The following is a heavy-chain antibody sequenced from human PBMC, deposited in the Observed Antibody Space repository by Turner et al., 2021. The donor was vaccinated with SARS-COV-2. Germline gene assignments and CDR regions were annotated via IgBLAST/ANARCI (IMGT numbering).Heavy chain of an antibody. CDR1: GGSISSSSYY. CDR3: ARLMDTAMDYYGTDV. J-gene: IGHJ6*02. Sequence: QLQLQESGPGLVKPSETLSLTFTVSGGSISSSSYYWVWIRQPPGKGLEWIGNIYYRGSAYYNPSLKSRVTISVDPSKNQFSLKLTSVNAADTAGYYCARLMDTAMDYYGTDVWGQGTTFTVSS. V-gene: IGHV4-39*01. CDR2: IYYRGSA. D-gene: IGHD5-18*01.